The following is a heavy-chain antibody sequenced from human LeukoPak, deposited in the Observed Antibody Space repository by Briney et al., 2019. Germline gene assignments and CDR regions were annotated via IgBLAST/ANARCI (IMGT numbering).Heavy chain of an antibody. D-gene: IGHD3-10*01. CDR2: ISAYNGNT. CDR3: ARVGLWFGEPDLDY. V-gene: IGHV1-18*01. J-gene: IGHJ4*02. Sequence: GASVKVSCKASGYTFTSYGISWVRQAPGQALEWMGWISAYNGNTNYAQKLQGRVTMTTDTSTSTAYMELRSLRSDDTAVYYCARVGLWFGEPDLDYWGQGTLVTVSS. CDR1: GYTFTSYG.